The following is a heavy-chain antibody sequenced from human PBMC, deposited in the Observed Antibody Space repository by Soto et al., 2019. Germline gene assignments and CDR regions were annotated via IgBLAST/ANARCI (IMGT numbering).Heavy chain of an antibody. CDR1: GGTFSSYA. J-gene: IGHJ5*02. D-gene: IGHD3-10*01. V-gene: IGHV1-69*01. Sequence: QVQLVQSGAEVKKPGSSVKVSCKASGGTFSSYAISWVRQAPGQGLEWMGGIIPIFGTANYAQKFQGRVTITADDSTSTAYMELSSLRSEDTAVYYCAISITMVRGVYNWFDPWGQGTLVTVSS. CDR3: AISITMVRGVYNWFDP. CDR2: IIPIFGTA.